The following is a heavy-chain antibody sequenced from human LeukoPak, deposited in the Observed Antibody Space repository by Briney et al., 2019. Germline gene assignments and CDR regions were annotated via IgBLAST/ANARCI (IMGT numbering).Heavy chain of an antibody. D-gene: IGHD6-19*01. CDR1: GFTFCSYT. Sequence: GGSLRLSCAASGFTFCSYTMNWVRQAPGKGLEWVASISSSSSYIFFADSLKGRFTISRDNAKKSVYLQMNSLRAQDTAVYYCAREPGRYSSGWFDYWGQGTLVTVSS. CDR3: AREPGRYSSGWFDY. CDR2: ISSSSSYI. V-gene: IGHV3-21*01. J-gene: IGHJ4*02.